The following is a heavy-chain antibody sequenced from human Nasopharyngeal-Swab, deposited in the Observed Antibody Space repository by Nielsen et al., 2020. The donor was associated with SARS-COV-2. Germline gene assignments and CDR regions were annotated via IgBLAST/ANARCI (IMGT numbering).Heavy chain of an antibody. J-gene: IGHJ4*02. CDR3: ARDTSGSYHFDH. Sequence: ASVKVSCKPSGYTFTDYFIHWVRQAPGRGPEWMGWINPNSGVTKYAQKFQGWVTLTRDTSISTAYMEVMRVKADDTAVYFCARDTSGSYHFDHWGQGTLVTVSS. CDR1: GYTFTDYF. V-gene: IGHV1-2*04. CDR2: INPNSGVT. D-gene: IGHD1-26*01.